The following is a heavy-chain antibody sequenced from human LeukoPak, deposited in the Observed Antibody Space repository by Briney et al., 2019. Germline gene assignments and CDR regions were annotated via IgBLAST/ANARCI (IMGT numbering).Heavy chain of an antibody. CDR1: GGSISSSSQY. D-gene: IGHD4-17*01. J-gene: IGHJ4*02. CDR3: VTPPHGDYVSFDN. V-gene: IGHV3-72*01. Sequence: QSSETLSLTCTVSGGSISSSSQYWGWIRQPPGKGLEWVGRTRDKAKSYTTNYAASVKGRFTISRDDAKNSVYLQMNGLKSEDTALYYCVTPPHGDYVSFDNWGQGTLVTVSS. CDR2: TRDKAKSYTT.